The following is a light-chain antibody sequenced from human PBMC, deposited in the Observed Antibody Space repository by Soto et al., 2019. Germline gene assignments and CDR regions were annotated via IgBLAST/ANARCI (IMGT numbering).Light chain of an antibody. CDR1: LDIRNE. CDR3: LQHKSYPWT. Sequence: IQVTHSPSSLSASVGDRVTITCRASLDIRNELDWYQQKPGKAPKRLIYDASTLQDWVPSRFSGDGSGTEFTLTITSLQSEDFATYFCLQHKSYPWTFGQGTKVDIK. V-gene: IGKV1-17*01. J-gene: IGKJ1*01. CDR2: DAS.